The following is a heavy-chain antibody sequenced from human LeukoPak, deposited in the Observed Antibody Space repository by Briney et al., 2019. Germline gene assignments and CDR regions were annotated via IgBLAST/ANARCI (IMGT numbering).Heavy chain of an antibody. CDR2: IYHSGST. J-gene: IGHJ3*02. Sequence: PSETLSLTCAVSGGSISSSNWWSWVRQPPGKGLEWIGEIYHSGSTNYNPSLKSRVTISVDKSKNQFSLKLSSVTAADTAVYYCASPKAGDDAFDIWGQGTMVTVSS. CDR3: ASPKAGDDAFDI. CDR1: GGSISSSNW. V-gene: IGHV4-4*02. D-gene: IGHD6-19*01.